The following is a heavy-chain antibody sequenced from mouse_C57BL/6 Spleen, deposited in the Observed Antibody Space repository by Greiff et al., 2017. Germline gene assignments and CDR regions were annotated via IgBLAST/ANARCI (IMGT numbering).Heavy chain of an antibody. Sequence: VQLQQPGAELVRPGSSVKLSCTASGYTFTSYWMHWVKQSPGQGLEWIGNINPSDSATHYTQTFKDQATLTVDNSTSTAYMQLSSLTSEDTAVYYCARESGGDLDYWGQGTSVTGSS. CDR1: GYTFTSYW. CDR3: ARESGGDLDY. V-gene: IGHV1-61*01. CDR2: INPSDSAT. J-gene: IGHJ4*01.